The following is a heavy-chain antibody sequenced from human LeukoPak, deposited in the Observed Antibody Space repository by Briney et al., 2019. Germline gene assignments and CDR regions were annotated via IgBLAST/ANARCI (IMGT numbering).Heavy chain of an antibody. CDR3: ARRDSLNSY. CDR2: IKPDGSEK. Sequence: GGSLRLSCAASGFTFSSSWMNWVRQAPGKGLEWVANIKPDGSEKYSVDSAKGRFTISRDNAKNSLYLQMNSLRVEDTAVYYCARRDSLNSYWGQGTLVTVSS. V-gene: IGHV3-7*01. D-gene: IGHD3-22*01. J-gene: IGHJ4*02. CDR1: GFTFSSSW.